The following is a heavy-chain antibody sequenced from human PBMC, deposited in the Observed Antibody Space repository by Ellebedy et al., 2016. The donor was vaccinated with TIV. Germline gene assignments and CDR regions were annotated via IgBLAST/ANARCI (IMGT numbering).Heavy chain of an antibody. Sequence: MPSETLSLTCSVSGGSISSYHWNWIRQAPGKGLEWIAYIQYSGRTNYNPSLGSRVTISVDQSKNQFALNLGSVTAADTAVYYCAREGYSGYDFNGFDIWGQGTEVTVSS. J-gene: IGHJ3*02. V-gene: IGHV4-59*01. CDR3: AREGYSGYDFNGFDI. CDR2: IQYSGRT. CDR1: GGSISSYH. D-gene: IGHD5-12*01.